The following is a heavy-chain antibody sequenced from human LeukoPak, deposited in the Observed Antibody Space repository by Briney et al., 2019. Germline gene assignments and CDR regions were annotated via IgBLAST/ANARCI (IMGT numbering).Heavy chain of an antibody. Sequence: GGSQRLSCAASGFTFSSYWMSWVRQAPGKGLEWVANIKQDGSEKYYVDSVKGRFTISRDNAKNSLYLQMNSLRSEDTAVYYCAREDYYDSGSNDYWGQGTLVTVSS. D-gene: IGHD3-22*01. CDR3: AREDYYDSGSNDY. CDR1: GFTFSSYW. J-gene: IGHJ4*02. CDR2: IKQDGSEK. V-gene: IGHV3-7*03.